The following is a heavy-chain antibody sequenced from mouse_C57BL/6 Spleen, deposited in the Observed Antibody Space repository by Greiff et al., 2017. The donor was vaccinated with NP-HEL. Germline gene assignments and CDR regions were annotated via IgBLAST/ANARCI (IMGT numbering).Heavy chain of an antibody. V-gene: IGHV1-82*01. CDR1: GYAFSSSW. Sequence: VKLVESGPELVKPGASVKISCKASGYAFSSSWMNWVKQRPGKGLEWIGRIYPGDGDTNYNGKFKGKATLTADKSSSTAYMQLSSLTSEDSAVYFCARYYYGYWYFDVWGTGTTVTVSS. CDR2: IYPGDGDT. J-gene: IGHJ1*03. D-gene: IGHD1-1*01. CDR3: ARYYYGYWYFDV.